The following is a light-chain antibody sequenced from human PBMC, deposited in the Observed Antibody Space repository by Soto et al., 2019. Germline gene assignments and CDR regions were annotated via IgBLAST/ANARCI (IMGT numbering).Light chain of an antibody. CDR3: QQYNSYSPLT. CDR1: QSISSW. J-gene: IGKJ4*01. CDR2: KAS. Sequence: DIQMTQSPSILSASVGDRVTITCLASQSISSWLAWYQQKPGKAPKLLIYKASGLESGVPSRFSGSGSGTDFTLTISSLQPDDFATYYCQQYNSYSPLTFGGGTKVDIK. V-gene: IGKV1-5*03.